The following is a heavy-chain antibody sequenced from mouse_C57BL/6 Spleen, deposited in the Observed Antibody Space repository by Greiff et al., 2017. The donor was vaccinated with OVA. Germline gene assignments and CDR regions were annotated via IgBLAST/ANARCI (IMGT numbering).Heavy chain of an antibody. J-gene: IGHJ3*01. CDR1: GFSLTSYG. V-gene: IGHV2-2*01. Sequence: QVQLQQSGPGLVQPSQSLSITCTVSGFSLTSYGVHWVRQSPGKGLEWLGVIWSGGSTDYNAAFISRLSISKDNSKSQVFFKMNSLQADDTAIYYCAREANWDGGFAYWGQGTLVTVSA. D-gene: IGHD4-1*01. CDR3: AREANWDGGFAY. CDR2: IWSGGST.